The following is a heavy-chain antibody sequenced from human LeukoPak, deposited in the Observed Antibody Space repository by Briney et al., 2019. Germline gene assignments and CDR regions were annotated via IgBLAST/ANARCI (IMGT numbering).Heavy chain of an antibody. Sequence: GGSLRLSCAASGFTFSSYSMNWVRQAPGKGLEWVSYISSSSSTMYYADSVKGRFTISRDNAKNSLYLQMNSLRAEDTAVYYCARVGGYCSSTSCPNNWFDPWGQGTLVTVSS. V-gene: IGHV3-48*01. J-gene: IGHJ5*02. CDR2: ISSSSSTM. CDR3: ARVGGYCSSTSCPNNWFDP. CDR1: GFTFSSYS. D-gene: IGHD2-2*01.